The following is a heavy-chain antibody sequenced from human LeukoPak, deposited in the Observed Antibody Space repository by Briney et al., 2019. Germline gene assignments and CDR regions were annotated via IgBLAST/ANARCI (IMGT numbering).Heavy chain of an antibody. CDR3: ARHQTFLEWLFDY. V-gene: IGHV4-39*01. CDR2: IYYSGST. J-gene: IGHJ4*02. Sequence: SETLSLTCTVSGGSISSGSYYWDWVRQPPGKGLEWIGSIYYSGSTYYNPSLKSRVTISVDTSKNQFSLKLNSGTAADTAVYYCARHQTFLEWLFDYWGQGTLVTVSS. CDR1: GGSISSGSYY. D-gene: IGHD3-3*01.